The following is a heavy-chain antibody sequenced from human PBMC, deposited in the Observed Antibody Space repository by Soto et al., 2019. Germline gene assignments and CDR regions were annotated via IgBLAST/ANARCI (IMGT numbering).Heavy chain of an antibody. CDR3: ARFCVGSNCHPDGFDI. J-gene: IGHJ3*02. V-gene: IGHV3-66*01. Sequence: PGGSLRLSCAASGFTFSTNYMSWVRQAPGKGLEWVSVLYAGGSPYYPDSLKGRFIISRDDSKNTLYLQMYSLRVEDTAVYYCARFCVGSNCHPDGFDIWGQGTKVTVSS. CDR2: LYAGGSP. D-gene: IGHD3-10*01. CDR1: GFTFSTNY.